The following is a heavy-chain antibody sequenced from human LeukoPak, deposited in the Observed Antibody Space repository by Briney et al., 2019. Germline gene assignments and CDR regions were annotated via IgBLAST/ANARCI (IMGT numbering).Heavy chain of an antibody. V-gene: IGHV4-34*01. CDR1: GGSFSGYY. D-gene: IGHD3-10*01. Sequence: SETPSLTRAVYGGSFSGYYWSWIREPPGKGLEWSGEINHSGSTNYNPSLKSRVTISVDTSKNQFSLKLSSVTAAATAVYYCARGSYYYGSGSYYNGVRYYYYMDVWGKGTTVTVSS. CDR3: ARGSYYYGSGSYYNGVRYYYYMDV. CDR2: INHSGST. J-gene: IGHJ6*03.